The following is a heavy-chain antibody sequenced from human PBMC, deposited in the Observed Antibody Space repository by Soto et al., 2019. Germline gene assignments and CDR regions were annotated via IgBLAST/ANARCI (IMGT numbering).Heavy chain of an antibody. CDR1: GGSFSGYY. D-gene: IGHD6-13*01. CDR3: ARVGALGSSSCFDY. Sequence: QVQLQQWGAGLLKPSETLSLTCAVYGGSFSGYYWSWIRQPPGKGLEWIGEINHSGSTNYNPSLKSRVTISGDTSKNQWSLKLSSVTAADTAVYYCARVGALGSSSCFDYWGQGTLVTVSS. CDR2: INHSGST. J-gene: IGHJ4*02. V-gene: IGHV4-34*01.